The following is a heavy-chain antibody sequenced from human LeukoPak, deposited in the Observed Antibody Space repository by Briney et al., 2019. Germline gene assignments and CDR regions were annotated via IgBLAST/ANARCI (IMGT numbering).Heavy chain of an antibody. CDR1: GYTFTDYY. V-gene: IGHV1-2*02. D-gene: IGHD2-15*01. CDR2: INPNSGGT. CDR3: AKDLVVAAPNLNGNWFDP. Sequence: ASVKVSCKSSGYTFTDYYMRWVRQAPGQGLEWMGWINPNSGGTNYAQKFQGRVTMTRDTSISTAYMELSSLRPDDTAVYYCAKDLVVAAPNLNGNWFDPWGQGTLVIVSS. J-gene: IGHJ5*02.